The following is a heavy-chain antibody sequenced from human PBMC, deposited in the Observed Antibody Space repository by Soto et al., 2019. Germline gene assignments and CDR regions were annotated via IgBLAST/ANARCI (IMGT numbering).Heavy chain of an antibody. D-gene: IGHD1-26*01. V-gene: IGHV4-4*07. CDR2: VYSTGGT. CDR1: GDSIGRFY. Sequence: NPSETLSLTCNVSGDSIGRFYWSWIRRSAEKGLEWIGRVYSTGGTAYNPALKGRVTISLDRSNNHVSLEMNSVTAADTAVYFCARDLSGTGLDIWGRGTRVTVSS. J-gene: IGHJ6*02. CDR3: ARDLSGTGLDI.